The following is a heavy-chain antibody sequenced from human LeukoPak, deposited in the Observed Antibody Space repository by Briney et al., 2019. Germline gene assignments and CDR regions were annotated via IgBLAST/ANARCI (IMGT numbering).Heavy chain of an antibody. CDR3: ARDLRIIYCMDV. V-gene: IGHV3-21*01. CDR2: ISSSSSYI. CDR1: GFTFSSYS. D-gene: IGHD3-16*01. J-gene: IGHJ6*03. Sequence: GRSLRLSCAASGFTFSSYSMNWVRQAPGKGLEWVSSISSSSSYIYYADSVKGRFTISRDNAKNSLYLQMNSLRAEDTAVYYCARDLRIIYCMDVWGKGTTVTVSS.